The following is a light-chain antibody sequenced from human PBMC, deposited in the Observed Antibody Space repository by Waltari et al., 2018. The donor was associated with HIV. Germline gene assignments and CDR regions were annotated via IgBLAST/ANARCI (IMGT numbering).Light chain of an antibody. CDR2: DAS. Sequence: DIQMTQSTSSLSASVGDRVTSTCQASQDISNYLNWYQQKPGKAPKLLIYDASNLETGVPSRFSGSGSGTDFTFTISSLQPEDIATYYCQQYDNLPRTFGQGTKLEIK. V-gene: IGKV1-33*01. CDR1: QDISNY. J-gene: IGKJ2*01. CDR3: QQYDNLPRT.